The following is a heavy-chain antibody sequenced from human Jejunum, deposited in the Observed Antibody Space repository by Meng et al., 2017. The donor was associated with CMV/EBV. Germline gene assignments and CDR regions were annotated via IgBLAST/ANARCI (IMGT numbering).Heavy chain of an antibody. CDR3: TRDSSRGWFYFDY. Sequence: SRGTFDIYAIIRVRQAPGQGLVWIRGIIPLLGIPNFARKFQGRVTIPADKSRNTAYMELSSLRSDDTAVYYCTRDSSRGWFYFDYWGQGTLVTVSS. J-gene: IGHJ4*02. CDR2: IIPLLGIP. V-gene: IGHV1-69*10. CDR1: RGTFDIYA. D-gene: IGHD6-19*01.